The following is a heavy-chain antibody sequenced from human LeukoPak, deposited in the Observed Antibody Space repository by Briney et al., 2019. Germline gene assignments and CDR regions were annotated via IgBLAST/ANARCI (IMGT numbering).Heavy chain of an antibody. J-gene: IGHJ4*02. Sequence: ASETLSLTCAVSGGSVSSSNWWSWVRQPPGKGLEWIGEIYHSGSTNYNPSLKSRVTISVDKSKNQFSLKLSSVTAADTAVYYCARVSSGATTVDYWGQGTLVTVSS. CDR1: GGSVSSSNW. CDR3: ARVSSGATTVDY. V-gene: IGHV4-4*02. D-gene: IGHD1-26*01. CDR2: IYHSGST.